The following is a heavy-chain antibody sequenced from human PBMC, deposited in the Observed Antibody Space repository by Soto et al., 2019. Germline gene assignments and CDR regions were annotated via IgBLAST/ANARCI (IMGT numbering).Heavy chain of an antibody. D-gene: IGHD2-15*01. CDR2: MSPNSGNT. V-gene: IGHV1-8*01. CDR3: ARGRRWRQPFDY. CDR1: GYTFSSYD. Sequence: QVQLVQSGAEVKKPGASVKVSCKASGYTFSSYDINWVRQATGQGLEWMGWMSPNSGNTGYAQKFQGRVTMTRNTSISTAYMELSSLRSEDTAVYYCARGRRWRQPFDYWGQGTLVTVSS. J-gene: IGHJ4*02.